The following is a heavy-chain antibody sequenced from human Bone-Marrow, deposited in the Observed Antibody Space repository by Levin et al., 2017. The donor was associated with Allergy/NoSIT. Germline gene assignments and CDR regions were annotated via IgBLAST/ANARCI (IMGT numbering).Heavy chain of an antibody. D-gene: IGHD2-15*01. V-gene: IGHV3-33*01. CDR1: GFTFSNYG. CDR3: ARVYRPHCSGANSYGPSDY. CDR2: IWFDGGNK. J-gene: IGHJ4*02. Sequence: GGSLRLSCAASGFTFSNYGMHWVRQAPGKGLEWVAVIWFDGGNKHYADSVKGRVTISRDNSKNTLYLQMNSLRAEDTAVYFCARVYRPHCSGANSYGPSDYWGQGSLVTVSS.